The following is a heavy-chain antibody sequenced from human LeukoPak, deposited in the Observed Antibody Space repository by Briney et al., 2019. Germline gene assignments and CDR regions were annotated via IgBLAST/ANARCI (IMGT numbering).Heavy chain of an antibody. CDR3: ARGAGQQLWGGAFDI. J-gene: IGHJ3*02. Sequence: PGGSLRLSCAASGFTFSSYGMHWVRQAPGKGLEWVAVIWYDGSNKYYADSVKGRFTISRDNSKNTLYLQMNSLRAEDTAVYYCARGAGQQLWGGAFDIWGQGTMVTVSS. D-gene: IGHD6-13*01. V-gene: IGHV3-33*01. CDR2: IWYDGSNK. CDR1: GFTFSSYG.